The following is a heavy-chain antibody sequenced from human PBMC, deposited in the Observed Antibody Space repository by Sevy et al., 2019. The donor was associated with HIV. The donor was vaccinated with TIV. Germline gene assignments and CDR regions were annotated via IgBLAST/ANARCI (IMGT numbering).Heavy chain of an antibody. J-gene: IGHJ4*02. CDR1: GFTVNTNY. CDR3: ARFSGGSKGTAFDY. D-gene: IGHD2-15*01. V-gene: IGHV3-53*01. CDR2: IYSGGST. Sequence: GGSLRLSCTGSGFTVNTNYMSWVRQAPEKGLEWVSVIYSGGSTYYADPVKGRLTISRDNSKNTVYLQMNSLRAEDTAVYYCARFSGGSKGTAFDYWGQGTLVTVSS.